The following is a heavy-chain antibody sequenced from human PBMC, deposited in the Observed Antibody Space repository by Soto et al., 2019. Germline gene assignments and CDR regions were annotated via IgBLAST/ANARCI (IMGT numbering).Heavy chain of an antibody. CDR2: IYYSGST. Sequence: SETLSLTCTVSGGPISSGDYYWSWIRQPPGKGLEWIGYIYYSGSTYYNPSLKSRVTISVDTSKNQFSLKLSSLAAADTAVYYCARDRYYDSSGQSNAFDIWGQGTMVTVSS. V-gene: IGHV4-30-4*01. D-gene: IGHD3-22*01. CDR3: ARDRYYDSSGQSNAFDI. J-gene: IGHJ3*02. CDR1: GGPISSGDYY.